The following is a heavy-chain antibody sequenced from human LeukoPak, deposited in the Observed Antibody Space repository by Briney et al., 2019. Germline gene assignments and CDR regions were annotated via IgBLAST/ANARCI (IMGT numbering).Heavy chain of an antibody. CDR1: GGTFSSYA. V-gene: IGHV1-69*04. CDR3: AAHRVAATGYFDY. CDR2: IIPILGIA. Sequence: GASVKVSCKASGGTFSSYAISWVRQAPGQGLEWMGRIIPILGIANYAQKFQGRVTITADKSTSTAYMELSSLRPEDTAVYYCAAHRVAATGYFDYWGQGTLVTVSS. D-gene: IGHD6-19*01. J-gene: IGHJ4*02.